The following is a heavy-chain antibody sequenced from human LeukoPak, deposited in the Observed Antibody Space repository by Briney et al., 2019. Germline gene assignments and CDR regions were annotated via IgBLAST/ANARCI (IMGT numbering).Heavy chain of an antibody. J-gene: IGHJ4*02. CDR2: INHSGSA. Sequence: SETLSLTCAVYGGSFSGYYWSWIRQPPGKGLEWIGEINHSGSANYNPSLKSRVTISVDTSKNQFSLKLSSVTAADTAVYYCARFGTYWGQGTLVTVSS. CDR1: GGSFSGYY. D-gene: IGHD3-10*01. CDR3: ARFGTY. V-gene: IGHV4-34*01.